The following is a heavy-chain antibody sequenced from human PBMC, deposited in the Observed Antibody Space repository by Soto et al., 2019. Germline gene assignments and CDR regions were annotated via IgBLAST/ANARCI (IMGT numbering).Heavy chain of an antibody. D-gene: IGHD3-16*01. V-gene: IGHV3-48*01. CDR1: GFTVDSYS. Sequence: GGSLRLSCAAAGFTVDSYSINWVRQAPGKGLEWVSYISSSSGSIFYADSVRGRFTISRDNAKNSVFLHLNSLRAEDTAVYYCARDNDVDQFDYSFNDLWGQGTLVTVSS. CDR3: ARDNDVDQFDYSFNDL. J-gene: IGHJ5*02. CDR2: ISSSSGSI.